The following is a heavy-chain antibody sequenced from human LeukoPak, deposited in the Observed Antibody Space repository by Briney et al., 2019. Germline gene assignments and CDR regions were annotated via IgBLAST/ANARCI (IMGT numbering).Heavy chain of an antibody. Sequence: GGSLRLSCAASGFTLSSYAMTWVRQAPGRGLEWVSSVDGGGGGTYYADSVKGRFTISRDNSKNTLYLQMNSLRAEDTAVYYCAKDRFSSGFDYWGQGTLVTVSS. V-gene: IGHV3-23*01. CDR3: AKDRFSSGFDY. J-gene: IGHJ4*02. D-gene: IGHD6-19*01. CDR2: VDGGGGGT. CDR1: GFTLSSYA.